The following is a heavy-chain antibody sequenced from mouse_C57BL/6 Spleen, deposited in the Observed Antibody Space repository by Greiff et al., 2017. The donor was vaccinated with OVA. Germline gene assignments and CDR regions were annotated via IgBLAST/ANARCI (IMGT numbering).Heavy chain of an antibody. J-gene: IGHJ2*01. CDR2: IDPETGGT. Sequence: QVQLQQSGAELVRPGASVTLSCKASGYTFTDYEMHWVKQTPVHGLEWIGAIDPETGGTAYNQKFKGKAILTADKSSSTAYMELRSLTSEDSAVYYCTSPYYYGSRGGDYWGQGTTLTVSS. V-gene: IGHV1-15*01. CDR1: GYTFTDYE. CDR3: TSPYYYGSRGGDY. D-gene: IGHD1-1*01.